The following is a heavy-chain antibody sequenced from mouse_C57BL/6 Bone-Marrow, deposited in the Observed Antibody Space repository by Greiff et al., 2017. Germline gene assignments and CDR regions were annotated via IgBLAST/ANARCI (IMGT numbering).Heavy chain of an antibody. CDR1: GFTFSDYY. J-gene: IGHJ4*01. CDR3: ARQWGYGSSYEAMDY. D-gene: IGHD1-1*01. CDR2: ISNGGGST. V-gene: IGHV5-12*01. Sequence: DVKLVESGGGLVQPGGSLKLSCAASGFTFSDYYMYWVRQTPEKRLEWVAYISNGGGSTYYPDNVKGRFTIARDNAKNTLYLQMSRLKSEDTAMYYCARQWGYGSSYEAMDYWGQGTSVTVSS.